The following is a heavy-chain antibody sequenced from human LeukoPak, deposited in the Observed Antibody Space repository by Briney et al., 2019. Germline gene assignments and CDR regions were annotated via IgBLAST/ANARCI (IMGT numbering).Heavy chain of an antibody. CDR2: IKSKTDGGTT. Sequence: GSLKLSCAASEFTLSNAWMSWVRQAPGKGLEWVGRIKSKTDGGTTDYAAPVKSRFTTSRDDSKNTLYLQMNSLKTEDTAVYYCTTDLRITMVRGPKGEDYWGQGTLVTVSS. CDR3: TTDLRITMVRGPKGEDY. V-gene: IGHV3-15*01. D-gene: IGHD3-10*01. CDR1: EFTLSNAW. J-gene: IGHJ4*02.